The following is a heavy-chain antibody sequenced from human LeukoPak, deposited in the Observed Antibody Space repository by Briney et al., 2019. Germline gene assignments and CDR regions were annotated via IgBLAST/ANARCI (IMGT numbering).Heavy chain of an antibody. Sequence: SETLSLTCTVSGGSISSYYWSWIRQPPGKGLEWIGYIYYSGSTSYNPSLKSRATISVDTSKNQFSLKLSSVTAADTAVYYCARGFIAVAGPYFDYWGQGTLVTVSS. CDR3: ARGFIAVAGPYFDY. D-gene: IGHD6-19*01. J-gene: IGHJ4*02. CDR1: GGSISSYY. CDR2: IYYSGST. V-gene: IGHV4-59*01.